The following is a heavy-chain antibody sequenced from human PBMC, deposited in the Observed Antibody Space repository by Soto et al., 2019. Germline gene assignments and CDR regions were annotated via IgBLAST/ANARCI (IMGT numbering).Heavy chain of an antibody. J-gene: IGHJ4*02. Sequence: GGSLRLSCTVSGFPFSRYSVNWVRQAPGKGLEWISYISTTYEIWNAGSVKGRFTISRDNARNSLFLQMSSLRDEGTAVYYCVRDNDWAFDYWGLGTLVTVSS. CDR2: ISTTYEI. CDR1: GFPFSRYS. CDR3: VRDNDWAFDY. D-gene: IGHD3-9*01. V-gene: IGHV3-48*02.